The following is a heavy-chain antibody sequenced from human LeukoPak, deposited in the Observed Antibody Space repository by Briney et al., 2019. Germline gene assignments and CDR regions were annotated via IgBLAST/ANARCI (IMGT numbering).Heavy chain of an antibody. Sequence: PGGSLRLSCAASGFSFRSHWMHWVRQAPAKGLVWVSRTDSDGSDISYADSVKGRFTISRDNSKNTLYLQMNSLRAEDTAVYYCAKLSSSWYAYGYFDYWGQGTLVTVSS. J-gene: IGHJ4*02. CDR1: GFSFRSHW. CDR3: AKLSSSWYAYGYFDY. V-gene: IGHV3-74*01. D-gene: IGHD6-13*01. CDR2: TDSDGSDI.